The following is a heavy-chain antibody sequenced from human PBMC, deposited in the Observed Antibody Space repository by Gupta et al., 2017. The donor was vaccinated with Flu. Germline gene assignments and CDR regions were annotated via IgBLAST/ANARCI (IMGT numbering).Heavy chain of an antibody. CDR2: IYPGDSET. J-gene: IGHJ6*02. CDR1: GYSFTTYW. CDR3: ARHVPYTGSFELRGMDV. Sequence: EVQLVQSGAEGKKPGESLEISCKGSGYSFTTYWIGGVCQMPGKGLEWMGMIYPGDSETRYSPSFLGQVSISADKSINTAYVQWSSLKASDSAIYYCARHVPYTGSFELRGMDVWGQGTTVTISS. D-gene: IGHD3-10*01. V-gene: IGHV5-51*01.